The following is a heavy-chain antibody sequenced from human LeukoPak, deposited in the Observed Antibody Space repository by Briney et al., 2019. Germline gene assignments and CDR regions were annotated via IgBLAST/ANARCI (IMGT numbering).Heavy chain of an antibody. CDR1: GGSISSYF. CDR2: IHASGTT. D-gene: IGHD3-10*01. V-gene: IGHV4-4*07. Sequence: PSETLSLTCNVSGGSISSYFWTWIRQPAGKGLEWIGRIHASGTTNYNSSLKSRVSMSVDTSKNQFSLKLTSVTAADTAVYICARDGADVYGRAFDYWGQGTLVSVSS. J-gene: IGHJ4*02. CDR3: ARDGADVYGRAFDY.